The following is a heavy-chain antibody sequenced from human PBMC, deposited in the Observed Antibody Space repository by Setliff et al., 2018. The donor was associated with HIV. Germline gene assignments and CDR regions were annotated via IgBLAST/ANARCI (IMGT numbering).Heavy chain of an antibody. CDR1: GYTFTSYY. J-gene: IGHJ3*02. CDR3: ARARGRLSDFDI. CDR2: INPSGGST. Sequence: ASVKVSCKASGYTFTSYYIHWVRQAPGQGLEWMGIINPSGGSTNYAQKFQDRVTMTRDTSTTTVYMDLRSLRSEDTAVYYWARARGRLSDFDIWGQGTMVTV. D-gene: IGHD3-10*01. V-gene: IGHV1-46*01.